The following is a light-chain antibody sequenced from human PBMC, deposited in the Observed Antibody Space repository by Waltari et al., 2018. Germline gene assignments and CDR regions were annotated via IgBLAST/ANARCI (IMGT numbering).Light chain of an antibody. CDR3: ASYTSANTVL. V-gene: IGLV2-14*03. J-gene: IGLJ2*01. CDR1: RRDSGYYNF. Sequence: QSGLTQPASVSGSPGQSITISCPAPRRDSGYYNFLSWYHQHPGKAPKLVIFDVSRWPSGVSHRFSGSKSGNTASLTISGLQAEDEAAYYCASYTSANTVLFGGGTKVTVL. CDR2: DVS.